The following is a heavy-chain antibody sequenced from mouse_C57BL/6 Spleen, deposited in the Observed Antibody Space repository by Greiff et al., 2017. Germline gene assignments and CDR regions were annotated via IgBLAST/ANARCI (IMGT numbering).Heavy chain of an antibody. J-gene: IGHJ2*01. Sequence: QVQLQQPGAELVRPGSSVELSCKASGYTFTSYWMHWVKQRPIQGLEWIGNIDPSDSETHYNQKFKDKATLTVDKSSSTAYMQLSSLTSEDSAVYYCAREDNYNYFDYWGQGTTLTVSS. V-gene: IGHV1-52*01. CDR2: IDPSDSET. CDR3: AREDNYNYFDY. CDR1: GYTFTSYW. D-gene: IGHD1-3*01.